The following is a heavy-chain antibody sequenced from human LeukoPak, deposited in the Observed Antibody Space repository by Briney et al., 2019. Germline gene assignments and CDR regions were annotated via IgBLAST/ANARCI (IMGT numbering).Heavy chain of an antibody. CDR3: ARAKWTLEAFDI. CDR1: GFTFDDYG. V-gene: IGHV3-20*04. J-gene: IGHJ3*02. CDR2: INWKGGST. D-gene: IGHD1-26*01. Sequence: GGSLRLSCAASGFTFDDYGMSWVRQAPGKGLEWVSGINWKGGSTGYADSVKGRFTISRDNAKNSLYLQMNSLRAEDTALYYCARAKWTLEAFDIWGQGTMVTVSS.